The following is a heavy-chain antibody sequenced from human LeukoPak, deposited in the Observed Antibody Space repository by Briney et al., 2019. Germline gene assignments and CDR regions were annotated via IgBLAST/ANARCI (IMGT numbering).Heavy chain of an antibody. D-gene: IGHD2-15*01. CDR2: IGGSGDRT. CDR3: AKDTTAWWYHRAYMNV. CDR1: GFTFSSYA. J-gene: IGHJ6*03. V-gene: IGHV3-23*01. Sequence: GGSLRLSCAASGFTFSSYAMSWVRQAPGGGLEWVSAIGGSGDRTYHADSVKGRFTISRDNSDNRVSLQMDSLRAEDTAVYFCAKDTTAWWYHRAYMNVWGKGTTVTVSS.